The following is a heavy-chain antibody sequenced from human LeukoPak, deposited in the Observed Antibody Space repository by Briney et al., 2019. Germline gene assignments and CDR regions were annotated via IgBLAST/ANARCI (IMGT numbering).Heavy chain of an antibody. CDR2: ISGSGDNI. CDR3: AKGTSPFDP. V-gene: IGHV3-23*01. CDR1: GFTFSSYS. Sequence: GGSLRLSCAASGFTFSSYSMNWVRQAPGKGLEWVSLISGSGDNIYYVDSVKGRFTIFRDNSKNTLYLQMNSLRAEDTAVYFCAKGTSPFDPWGQGTLVTVSS. J-gene: IGHJ5*02.